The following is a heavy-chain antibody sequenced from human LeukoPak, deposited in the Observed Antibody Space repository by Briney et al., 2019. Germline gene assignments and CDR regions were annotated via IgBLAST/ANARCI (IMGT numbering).Heavy chain of an antibody. J-gene: IGHJ4*02. CDR2: IYHNENTRST. CDR3: VRLWMEDSTWSDRGY. CDR1: GGSISSYY. Sequence: PSETLSLTCTVSGGSISSYYWSWIRQPPGKGLEWIGYIYHNENTRSTNFNPSLKSRVTISIDSSKNQFSLKLSSVTAADSAVYYCVRLWMEDSTWSDRGYWGQGTLVTVSS. V-gene: IGHV4-59*08. D-gene: IGHD2-2*01.